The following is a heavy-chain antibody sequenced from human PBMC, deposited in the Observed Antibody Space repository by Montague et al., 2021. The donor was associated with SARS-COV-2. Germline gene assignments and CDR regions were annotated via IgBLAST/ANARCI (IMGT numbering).Heavy chain of an antibody. CDR2: ISYSGSS. J-gene: IGHJ4*02. CDR1: GGSISSSNYY. CDR3: ASHTSTTHRVFDS. D-gene: IGHD1-7*01. V-gene: IGHV4-39*02. Sequence: SETLFLTCTVSGGSISSSNYYWGWHRQPPGKELEWIGSISYSGSSNHNLYLKSTVTISIATTKNHFSLNLSSVTAADTAVYYCASHTSTTHRVFDSWGQGTLVTVSS.